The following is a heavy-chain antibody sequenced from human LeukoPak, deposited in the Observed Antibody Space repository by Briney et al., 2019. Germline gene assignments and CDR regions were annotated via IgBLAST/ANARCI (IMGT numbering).Heavy chain of an antibody. J-gene: IGHJ5*02. CDR3: AHRPGPGLFWSGYYGWFDP. CDR1: GFSLSTSGVG. Sequence: SGPTLVNPTQTLTLTCTFSGFSLSTSGVGVGWIRQPPGKALEWLALIYWNDDKRYSPSLKSRLTITKDTSKNQVVLTMTNMDPVDTATYYCAHRPGPGLFWSGYYGWFDPWGQGTLVTVSS. V-gene: IGHV2-5*01. CDR2: IYWNDDK. D-gene: IGHD3-3*01.